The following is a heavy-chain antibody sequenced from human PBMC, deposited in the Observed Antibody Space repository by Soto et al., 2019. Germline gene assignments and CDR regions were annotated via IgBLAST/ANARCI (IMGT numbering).Heavy chain of an antibody. D-gene: IGHD2-21*01. CDR1: GGSFSGYY. V-gene: IGHV4-34*01. J-gene: IGHJ4*02. Sequence: QVQLQQWGARLLKPSETLSLTCAVYGGSFSGYYWTWIRQPPGTGLEWVGEINHSGSTKYNPSLKSRITISVDTSKTQFTLKPTSLAAADKAVYYCARDKIAGLFDYWGQGTLVSVSS. CDR2: INHSGST. CDR3: ARDKIAGLFDY.